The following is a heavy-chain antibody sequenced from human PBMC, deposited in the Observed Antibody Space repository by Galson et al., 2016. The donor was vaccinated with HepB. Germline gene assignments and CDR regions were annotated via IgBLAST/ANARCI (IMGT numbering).Heavy chain of an antibody. CDR2: INSDGSST. V-gene: IGHV3-74*01. Sequence: SLRLSCAASGFTFSSYWMHWVRQAPGKGLVWVSRINSDGSSTSYADSVKGRFTISRDNAKNTLYLQMNSLRAEDTAVYYCARVLGSYQPFDYWGQGTLVTVAS. CDR3: ARVLGSYQPFDY. CDR1: GFTFSSYW. D-gene: IGHD1-26*01. J-gene: IGHJ4*02.